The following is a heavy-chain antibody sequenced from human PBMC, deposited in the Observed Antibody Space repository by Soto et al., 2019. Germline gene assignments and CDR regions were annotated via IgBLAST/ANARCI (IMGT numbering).Heavy chain of an antibody. Sequence: AQVKLSWKASGYIFTSYLISWGRQAPGQGFEWMGVVNPSSGSTNYAQKFQGRVTMTRDMSTNTVYMEMSSLRSEDTAVFYCARDRVYGGHYYYGMDVWGQGTTVTVSS. V-gene: IGHV1-46*01. CDR1: GYIFTSYL. CDR3: ARDRVYGGHYYYGMDV. J-gene: IGHJ6*02. D-gene: IGHD4-17*01. CDR2: VNPSSGST.